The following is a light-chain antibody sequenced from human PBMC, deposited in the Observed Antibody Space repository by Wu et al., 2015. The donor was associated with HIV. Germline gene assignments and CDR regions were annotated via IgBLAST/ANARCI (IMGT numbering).Light chain of an antibody. CDR1: QDISNH. J-gene: IGKJ2*01. CDR2: AAS. Sequence: DIQMTQSPSSLSASAGGRVIINCQANQDISNHLNWYQQKPGKAPKLLIFAASDLESGVPSRFSATGSGTHFTFTINNLQSDDIGTYYCQQYEDLPYTFGQGTKVNI. CDR3: QQYEDLPYT. V-gene: IGKV1-33*01.